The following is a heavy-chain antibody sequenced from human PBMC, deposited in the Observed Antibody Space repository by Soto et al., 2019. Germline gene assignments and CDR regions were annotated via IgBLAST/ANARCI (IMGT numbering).Heavy chain of an antibody. CDR3: ARAADYYDSSPGHYFDY. CDR1: GGTFSSYA. CDR2: ISPIFCTA. V-gene: IGHV1-69*01. D-gene: IGHD3-22*01. J-gene: IGHJ4*02. Sequence: QVQLVQSGAEVKKPGSSMKVSCKASGGTFSSYAISWVRQAPGQGRVWMGGISPIFCTANFAQKLQCRVTITAEESKSTAYMELRSLKSEDTAVYYCARAADYYDSSPGHYFDYWGQGTLVTVSS.